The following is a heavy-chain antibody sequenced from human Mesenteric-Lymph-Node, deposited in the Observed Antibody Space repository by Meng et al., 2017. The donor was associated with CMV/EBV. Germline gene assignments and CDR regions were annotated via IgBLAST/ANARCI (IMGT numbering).Heavy chain of an antibody. D-gene: IGHD3-9*01. V-gene: IGHV1-18*01. Sequence: YTLSTYGISWVRQAPGQGLEWMGWISIYTGNTNHAQKFQGRVTMTTDTSTSTAYMELRSLRSDDTAVYYCARVIDSYYDILTGYSDPWGQGTLVTVSS. CDR1: YTLSTYG. J-gene: IGHJ5*02. CDR3: ARVIDSYYDILTGYSDP. CDR2: ISIYTGNT.